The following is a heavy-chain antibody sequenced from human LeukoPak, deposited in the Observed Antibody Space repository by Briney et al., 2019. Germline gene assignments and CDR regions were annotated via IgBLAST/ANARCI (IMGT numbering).Heavy chain of an antibody. Sequence: GASVKVSCKASGGTLSSYAISWVRQAPGQGLEWMGGIIPIFGTANYAQKFQGRVTITADESTSTAYMELSSLRSEDTAVYYCARNYGDYVGPFDYWGQGTLVTVSS. CDR2: IIPIFGTA. D-gene: IGHD4-17*01. V-gene: IGHV1-69*13. CDR1: GGTLSSYA. J-gene: IGHJ4*02. CDR3: ARNYGDYVGPFDY.